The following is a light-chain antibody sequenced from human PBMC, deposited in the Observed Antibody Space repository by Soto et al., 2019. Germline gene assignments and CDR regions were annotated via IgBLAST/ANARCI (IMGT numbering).Light chain of an antibody. Sequence: EVVLTQSPGTLSLSPGERATLSCRASRRISSAYLAWYQQKPGQAPRLLIYGASTRATDIPDRFTGSGSATDFTLIISRLEPEDFAVYYCLQSGNSTLTFGQGTRLEIK. CDR1: RRISSAY. J-gene: IGKJ2*01. V-gene: IGKV3-20*01. CDR3: LQSGNSTLT. CDR2: GAS.